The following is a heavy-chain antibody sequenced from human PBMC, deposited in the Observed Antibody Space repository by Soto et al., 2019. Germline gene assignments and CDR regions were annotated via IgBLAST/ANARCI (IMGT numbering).Heavy chain of an antibody. CDR3: ARGRRSIVGATNFDL. CDR2: ICPGDSDS. CDR1: GYSFTSYC. J-gene: IGHJ4*02. V-gene: IGHV5-51*01. Sequence: EVQLVQSGAEVKEPGESLKISCECSGYSFTSYCIGWVRQMPGKGLEWVGIICPGDSDSRYSPSFQGQVTISADKSISTAYVQWSSLKASDTAMYYWARGRRSIVGATNFDLWGQGTLVIVSS. D-gene: IGHD1-26*01.